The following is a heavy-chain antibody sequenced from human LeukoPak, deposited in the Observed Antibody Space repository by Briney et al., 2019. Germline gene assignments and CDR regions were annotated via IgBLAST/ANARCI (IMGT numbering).Heavy chain of an antibody. Sequence: GGSLRLSCAASGNYWMHWVRQVPGKGLVWVSHINSDGSWTSYADSVKGRFTISKDNAKNTVYLQMNSLRAEDTAVYYCVSFYETYWGGGPLVTVS. J-gene: IGHJ4*02. CDR2: INSDGSWT. V-gene: IGHV3-74*01. CDR1: GNYW. D-gene: IGHD2/OR15-2a*01. CDR3: VSFYETY.